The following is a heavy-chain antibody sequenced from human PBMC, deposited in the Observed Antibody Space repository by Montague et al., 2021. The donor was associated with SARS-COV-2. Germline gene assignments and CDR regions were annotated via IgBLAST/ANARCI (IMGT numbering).Heavy chain of an antibody. Sequence: SETLSLTCSVSGGSINNYFWGWIRQSPGKGLEWVGYMHSTGSTVYNPSLKSRDIISVDTSKTQISLKLSSVSAADTALYYCARAVVGAKTATIESWGQGTLVTVSS. D-gene: IGHD2-15*01. V-gene: IGHV4-59*01. CDR1: GGSINNYF. CDR2: MHSTGST. J-gene: IGHJ4*02. CDR3: ARAVVGAKTATIES.